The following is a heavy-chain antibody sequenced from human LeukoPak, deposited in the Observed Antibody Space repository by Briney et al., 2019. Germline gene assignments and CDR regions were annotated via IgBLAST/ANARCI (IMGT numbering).Heavy chain of an antibody. CDR1: GYSFTSYW. V-gene: IGHV5-51*01. CDR2: IYPGDSDA. Sequence: GESLKISCKGSGYSFTSYWIGWVRQMPGKGLKWMGIIYPGDSDARYSPSFQGQVTISADKSISTAYLQWSSLKASDTAMYYCARQPIGGYYDSTGYPTDAFDIWGQGTMVTVSS. D-gene: IGHD3-22*01. CDR3: ARQPIGGYYDSTGYPTDAFDI. J-gene: IGHJ3*02.